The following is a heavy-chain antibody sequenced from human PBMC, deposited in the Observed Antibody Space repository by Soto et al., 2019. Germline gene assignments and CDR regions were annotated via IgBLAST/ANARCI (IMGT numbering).Heavy chain of an antibody. D-gene: IGHD1-26*01. CDR2: INHSGST. J-gene: IGHJ5*02. Sequence: PSETLSLTCAVYGGSFSGYYWSWIRQPPGKGLEWIGEINHSGSTNYNPSLKSRVTISVDTSKNQFSLKLSSVTAADTAVYYCARGWRKGATDWFDPWGQGILVTVSS. CDR3: ARGWRKGATDWFDP. V-gene: IGHV4-34*01. CDR1: GGSFSGYY.